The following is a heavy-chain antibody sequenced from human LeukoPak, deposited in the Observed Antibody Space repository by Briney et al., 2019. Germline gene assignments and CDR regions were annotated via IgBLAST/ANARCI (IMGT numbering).Heavy chain of an antibody. CDR3: ARRVDIPPTYESSGFDAFDI. J-gene: IGHJ3*02. V-gene: IGHV3-21*01. D-gene: IGHD3-22*01. CDR1: GFTFSSYS. CDR2: ISSSSSYI. Sequence: GGSLRLSCAASGFTFSSYSMNWVRQAPGKGLEWVSSISSSSSYIYYADSVKGRLTISRDNAKNSLYLQMNSLRAEDTAVYYCARRVDIPPTYESSGFDAFDIWGQGTMVTVSS.